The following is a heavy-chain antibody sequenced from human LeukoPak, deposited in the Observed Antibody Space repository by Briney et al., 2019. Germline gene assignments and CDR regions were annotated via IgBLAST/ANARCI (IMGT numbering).Heavy chain of an antibody. V-gene: IGHV1-69*13. Sequence: SVKVSCKASGGTFSNYAINWVRQAPGQGLEWMVGIILIFVTAHYSQKFQGRVTITADQPTSTAYMELSSLRSEDTAMYYCARGTSGWYFEYWGQGALVTVSS. CDR1: GGTFSNYA. D-gene: IGHD6-19*01. CDR3: ARGTSGWYFEY. CDR2: IILIFVTA. J-gene: IGHJ4*02.